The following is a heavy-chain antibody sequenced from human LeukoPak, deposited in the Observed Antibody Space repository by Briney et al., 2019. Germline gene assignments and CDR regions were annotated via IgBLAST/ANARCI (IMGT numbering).Heavy chain of an antibody. CDR1: GDTFSRYA. D-gene: IGHD1-26*01. CDR2: YIPMFGTA. V-gene: IGHV1-69*01. J-gene: IGHJ4*02. CDR3: AGASSKWELSF. Sequence: SVKVSCKASGDTFSRYAISWVRQAPGQGLEWMGGYIPMFGTANYAQNFQNRVTITADESTSTFSMEVSSLRPEDTAVYFCAGASSKWELSFWGQGTLVTVSS.